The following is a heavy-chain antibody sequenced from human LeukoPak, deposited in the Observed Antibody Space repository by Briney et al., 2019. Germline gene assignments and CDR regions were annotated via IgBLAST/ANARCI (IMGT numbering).Heavy chain of an antibody. CDR3: ARLSIGVTMIVVAQDNAFDI. CDR2: IYYSGST. J-gene: IGHJ3*02. Sequence: PSETLSLTCTVSGGSISSSSYYWGWIRQPPGKGLEWIGSIYYSGSTYYNPSLKSRVTISVDTSKNQFSLKLSSVTAADTAVYYCARLSIGVTMIVVAQDNAFDIWSQGTMVTVSS. CDR1: GGSISSSSYY. V-gene: IGHV4-39*01. D-gene: IGHD3-22*01.